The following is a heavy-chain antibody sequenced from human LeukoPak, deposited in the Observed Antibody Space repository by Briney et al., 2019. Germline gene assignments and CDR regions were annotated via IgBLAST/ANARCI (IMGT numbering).Heavy chain of an antibody. CDR1: GESVSRKPAA. CDR2: TYYRSKMHN. CDR3: ARDLCAYSSCTNYCIDP. V-gene: IGHV6-1*01. Sequence: SQTISRTCPICGESVSRKPAAWNGITRSPSRALEWRGRTYYRSKMHNNYALSVKSRTSLNPDTSEKPFSRQLNSVTPEDTAVYDWARDLCAYSSCTNYCIDPWGQGTLVTVSS. J-gene: IGHJ5*02. D-gene: IGHD6-6*01.